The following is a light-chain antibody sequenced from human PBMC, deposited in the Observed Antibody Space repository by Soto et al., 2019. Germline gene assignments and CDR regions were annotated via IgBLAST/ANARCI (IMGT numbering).Light chain of an antibody. Sequence: EIVLTQSPGTLSWSPGERATLSCRASQSVSSTYLGWYQQKPGQAPRLLIYGASSRATGIPDRFSGSGSGTDFTLTIARLEPEDFAVYYCQLYGSSPPRTFGQGTKVEIK. CDR1: QSVSSTY. CDR3: QLYGSSPPRT. V-gene: IGKV3-20*01. J-gene: IGKJ1*01. CDR2: GAS.